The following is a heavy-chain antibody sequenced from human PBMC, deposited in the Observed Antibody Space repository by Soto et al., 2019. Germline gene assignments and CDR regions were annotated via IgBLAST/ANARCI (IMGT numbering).Heavy chain of an antibody. CDR2: IYYSGST. CDR3: ARDRYCSGGTCADY. Sequence: SETLSLTCPVSGLSISSYYWSWIRQPPGKGLEWIGYIYYSGSTNYNPSLKSRVTTSVDTSKNHFSLKLSSVTAADTAVYYCARDRYCSGGTCADYWGQGTLVTVSS. CDR1: GLSISSYY. J-gene: IGHJ4*02. V-gene: IGHV4-59*01. D-gene: IGHD2-15*01.